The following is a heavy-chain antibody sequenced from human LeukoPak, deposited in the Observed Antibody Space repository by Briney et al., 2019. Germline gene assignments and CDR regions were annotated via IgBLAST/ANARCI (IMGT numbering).Heavy chain of an antibody. D-gene: IGHD3-3*01. CDR1: GGSISSSSYY. Sequence: SETLSLTCTVSGGSISSSSYYWGWIRQPPRKGLEWIGSIHYSGSTYYNPSLKSRVTISVDTSKNQFSLKLSSVTAADTAVYYCASRFLEWFDAPYNFDYWGQGTLVTVSS. CDR3: ASRFLEWFDAPYNFDY. J-gene: IGHJ4*02. CDR2: IHYSGST. V-gene: IGHV4-39*01.